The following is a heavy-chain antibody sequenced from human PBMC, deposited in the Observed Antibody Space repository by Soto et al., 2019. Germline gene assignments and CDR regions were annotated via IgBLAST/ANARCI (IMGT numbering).Heavy chain of an antibody. J-gene: IGHJ4*02. D-gene: IGHD3-9*01. CDR3: TRVSPFLTGPDY. CDR1: GYTFTRYY. CDR2: INPSDGST. V-gene: IGHV1-46*03. Sequence: QVQLVQSGAEVKKPGASVKVSCKASGYTFTRYYMHWVRQAPGQGLEWMGIINPSDGSTYYPQKFQGRVTITRDTSTNTVYMELSLRSEDTAVYYCTRVSPFLTGPDYWGQGTLVTVSS.